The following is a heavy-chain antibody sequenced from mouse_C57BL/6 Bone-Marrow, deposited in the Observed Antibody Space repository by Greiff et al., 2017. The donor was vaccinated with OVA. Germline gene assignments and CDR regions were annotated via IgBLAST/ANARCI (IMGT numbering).Heavy chain of an antibody. V-gene: IGHV14-4*01. J-gene: IGHJ2*01. Sequence: VQLQQSGAELVRPGASVKLSCTASGFNIKDDYMHWVKQRPEQGLEWIGWIDPENGDTESASKFQGKATITAYTSSNTAYLQLSSLTSEDTAVYYCTSYGNFDYWGQGTTLTVSS. CDR2: IDPENGDT. CDR1: GFNIKDDY. D-gene: IGHD2-1*01. CDR3: TSYGNFDY.